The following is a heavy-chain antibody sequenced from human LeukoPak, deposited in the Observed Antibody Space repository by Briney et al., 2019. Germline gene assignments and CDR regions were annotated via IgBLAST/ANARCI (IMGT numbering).Heavy chain of an antibody. Sequence: LPGGSLRLSCAASGFTFSSYGMGWVRQAPGKGLEWVSAVSGSGASTFYADSVKGRFTISRDNSKNTLYLQMNSLRAEDTAVYYCAKGGAGAKSVAAVDYWGQGTLVTVSS. CDR3: AKGGAGAKSVAAVDY. J-gene: IGHJ4*02. D-gene: IGHD6-19*01. CDR2: VSGSGAST. V-gene: IGHV3-23*01. CDR1: GFTFSSYG.